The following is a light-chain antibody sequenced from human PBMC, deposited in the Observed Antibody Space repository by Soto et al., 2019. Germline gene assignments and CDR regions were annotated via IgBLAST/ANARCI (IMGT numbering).Light chain of an antibody. CDR2: GAS. Sequence: EIALTQSPGTLSLSPGERATLSCRASQSVSNYLAWYQQKPGQAPRLLIYGASSRATGIPDRFSGSGSGTDFTLTISRLEPEDFAVYYCQQYGGSPQTFGQGTKVDIK. V-gene: IGKV3-20*01. J-gene: IGKJ1*01. CDR1: QSVSNY. CDR3: QQYGGSPQT.